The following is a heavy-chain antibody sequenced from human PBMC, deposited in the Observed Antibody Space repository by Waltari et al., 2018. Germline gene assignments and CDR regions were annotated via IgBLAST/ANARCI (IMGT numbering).Heavy chain of an antibody. Sequence: QVPLVESGGGVVQPGRSLSRSCAASGFTFSSCGLPWVRQAPGKGREWVAVIWYDGSNKDYADSVKGRFTISRDNSKNTLYLQMNSLRAEDTAVYYCARGGGYPAPHYFDYWGQGTLVTVSS. J-gene: IGHJ4*02. CDR2: IWYDGSNK. CDR3: ARGGGYPAPHYFDY. D-gene: IGHD3-16*02. CDR1: GFTFSSCG. V-gene: IGHV3-33*01.